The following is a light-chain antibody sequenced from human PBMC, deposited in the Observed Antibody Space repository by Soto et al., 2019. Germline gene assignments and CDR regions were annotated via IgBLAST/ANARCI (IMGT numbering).Light chain of an antibody. CDR1: QDISNY. Sequence: DIQMTQSPSSLSASVGDRVTITCRASQDISNYLAWYQQKPGKVPKLLIYAASSLQSGVPPRFSGSGSGTDFTLTISSLQPEDFATYYCQKYSSAPYTFGQGTKLDIK. CDR2: AAS. CDR3: QKYSSAPYT. J-gene: IGKJ2*01. V-gene: IGKV1-27*01.